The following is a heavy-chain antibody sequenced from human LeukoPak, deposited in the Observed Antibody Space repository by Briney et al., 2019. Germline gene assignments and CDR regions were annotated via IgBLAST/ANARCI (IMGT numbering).Heavy chain of an antibody. D-gene: IGHD3-22*01. V-gene: IGHV3-30*04. CDR3: ARVQREYYYDSSGIMGN. J-gene: IGHJ4*02. Sequence: GGSLRLSCAASGFTFSDYAMHWLRQAPGKGLEWVAVISYDGSKKYYADSVKGRFTISRDNSKNTLYLQMNSLRVEDTAVYYCARVQREYYYDSSGIMGNWGQGTLVTVSS. CDR1: GFTFSDYA. CDR2: ISYDGSKK.